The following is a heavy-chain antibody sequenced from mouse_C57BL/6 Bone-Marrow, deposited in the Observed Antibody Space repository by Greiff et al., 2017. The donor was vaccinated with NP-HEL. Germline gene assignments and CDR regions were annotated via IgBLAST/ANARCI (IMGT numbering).Heavy chain of an antibody. Sequence: EVQGVESGGGLVPPFCSLSLSCAASFVLCPSSSLLFFLPPPFPSLSFFFFLLPPFPCYTREYSASVKGRFTISRDNSQSILYLQMNALRAEDSATYYCARSPLYYDYDDPWYSDVWGTGTTVTVSS. CDR1: FVLCPSSS. J-gene: IGHJ1*03. D-gene: IGHD2-4*01. CDR3: ARSPLYYDYDDPWYSDV. V-gene: IGHV7-3*01. CDR2: LLPPFPCYTR.